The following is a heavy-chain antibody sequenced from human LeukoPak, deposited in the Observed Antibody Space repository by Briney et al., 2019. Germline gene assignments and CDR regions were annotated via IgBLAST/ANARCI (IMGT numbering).Heavy chain of an antibody. D-gene: IGHD5-12*01. CDR2: ISSSSKYR. J-gene: IGHJ4*02. V-gene: IGHV3-21*01. CDR3: AGATEVAGIDY. CDR1: GFTFSSYS. Sequence: GGSLRLSCGASGFTFSSYSMSWVRQAPGKGLEWVSSISSSSKYRSYADSVKGRFTISRDNAKNSLSLQMDSLRAEDTAVFYCAGATEVAGIDYWGQGTLVTVSS.